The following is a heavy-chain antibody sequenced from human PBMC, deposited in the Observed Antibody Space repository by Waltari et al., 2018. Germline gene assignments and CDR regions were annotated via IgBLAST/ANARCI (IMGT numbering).Heavy chain of an antibody. Sequence: QVQLVQSGAEVKNPGASVKVSCQASGYNFNGHYIHWVRQAPGQGLEWLGWINSNKGGTKYAQKFQGRVTMTRAASITTVYMELSSLRSDDTAVYYCARDGSGSYWYYMDVWGKGTTVTISS. CDR2: INSNKGGT. D-gene: IGHD3-10*01. CDR1: GYNFNGHY. CDR3: ARDGSGSYWYYMDV. V-gene: IGHV1-2*02. J-gene: IGHJ6*03.